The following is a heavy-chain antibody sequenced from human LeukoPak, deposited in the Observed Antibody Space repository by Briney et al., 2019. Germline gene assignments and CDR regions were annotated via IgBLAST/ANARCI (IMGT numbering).Heavy chain of an antibody. CDR3: ARGYCSGGSCFYFDP. CDR1: GYTFTGYY. D-gene: IGHD2-15*01. J-gene: IGHJ5*02. Sequence: GASVKVSCKASGYTFTGYYIHWVRQAPGQGLEWMGWINPNSGGATYVRKFQGRVTMTRDTSISTAYMELSSLRSDDTAVYYCARGYCSGGSCFYFDPWGQGTLVIVSS. V-gene: IGHV1-2*02. CDR2: INPNSGGA.